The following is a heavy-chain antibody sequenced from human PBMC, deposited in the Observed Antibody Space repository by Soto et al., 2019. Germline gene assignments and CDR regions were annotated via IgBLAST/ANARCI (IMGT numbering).Heavy chain of an antibody. J-gene: IGHJ6*02. CDR1: GGSVSSGSYY. V-gene: IGHV4-61*01. CDR2: IYYSGST. CDR3: ARDYYYYGMDV. Sequence: SETLSLTCTVSGGSVSSGSYYWSWIRQPPGKGLEWIGYIYYSGSTNYNPSLKSRVTISVDTSKNQFSLKLSSVTAADTAVYYCARDYYYYGMDVWGQGITVTVSS.